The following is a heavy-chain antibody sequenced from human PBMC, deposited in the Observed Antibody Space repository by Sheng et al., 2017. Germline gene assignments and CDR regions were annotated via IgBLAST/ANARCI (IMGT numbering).Heavy chain of an antibody. Sequence: EVQLVESGGGLVQPGGSLRLSCAASGFNLSDHYVNWVRQAPGKGLEWIGRSRNKLNSYATEYAASLQGRFIISRDHSTNALFLQMSSLRSEDTAIYYCARGRTESYYYFGMDVWGQGTTVTVSS. D-gene: IGHD2-21*02. V-gene: IGHV3-72*01. CDR1: GFNLSDHY. CDR3: ARGRTESYYYFGMDV. J-gene: IGHJ6*02. CDR2: SRNKLNSYAT.